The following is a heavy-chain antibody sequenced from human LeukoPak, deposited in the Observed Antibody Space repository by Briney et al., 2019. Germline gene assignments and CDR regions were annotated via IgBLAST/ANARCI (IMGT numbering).Heavy chain of an antibody. Sequence: GGSLRLSCAASGFTFSSYAMSWVRQAPGKGLEWVSSLSGSGGNTYYADSVRGRFTISRDNARNTLSLQMNSLRAEDTAVYYCAREGAPGGLVYWGQGILVTVSS. CDR1: GFTFSSYA. V-gene: IGHV3-23*01. J-gene: IGHJ4*02. CDR2: LSGSGGNT. CDR3: AREGAPGGLVY. D-gene: IGHD3-16*01.